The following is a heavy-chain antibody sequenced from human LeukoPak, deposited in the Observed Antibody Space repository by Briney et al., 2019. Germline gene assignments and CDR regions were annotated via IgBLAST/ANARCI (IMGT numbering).Heavy chain of an antibody. CDR1: GFTFSSYA. CDR3: AKDPGRYYDSSGYPI. CDR2: ISGSGGST. Sequence: PGGSLRLSCAASGFTFSSYAMSWVRQAPGKGLEWVSAISGSGGSTYYADSVKGRFTISRDNSKNTLYLQMNSPRAEDTAVYCCAKDPGRYYDSSGYPIWGQGTLVTVSS. D-gene: IGHD3-22*01. V-gene: IGHV3-23*01. J-gene: IGHJ4*02.